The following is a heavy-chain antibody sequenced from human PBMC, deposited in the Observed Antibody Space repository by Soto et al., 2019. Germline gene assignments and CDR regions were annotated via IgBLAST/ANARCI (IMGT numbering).Heavy chain of an antibody. Sequence: QITLKESGPTLVKPTHTLTLTCTFSGFSFSTSGVGVGWIRQPPGKALEWLALIYWNDNKRYSPSLRSRLTITKDTSKNQVVLTMTNMDPVDTATYYCARSDYGDFVGWIDPWGQGTLVNVSS. V-gene: IGHV2-5*01. CDR2: IYWNDNK. J-gene: IGHJ5*02. CDR1: GFSFSTSGVG. D-gene: IGHD4-17*01. CDR3: ARSDYGDFVGWIDP.